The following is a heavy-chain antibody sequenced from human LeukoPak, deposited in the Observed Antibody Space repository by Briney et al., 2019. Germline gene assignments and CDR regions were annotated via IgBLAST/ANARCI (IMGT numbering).Heavy chain of an antibody. D-gene: IGHD3-16*02. CDR3: ARAASGGLLGDS. V-gene: IGHV4-34*01. Sequence: SETLSLTCAVYGGSFSGYYWSWIRQPPGKGLEWIGEINHGGSTYYNPSLKSRVTISVDSSKNQFSLKLTSVTAADTAVYYCARAASGGLLGDSWGQGTLVTVSS. CDR2: INHGGST. J-gene: IGHJ4*02. CDR1: GGSFSGYY.